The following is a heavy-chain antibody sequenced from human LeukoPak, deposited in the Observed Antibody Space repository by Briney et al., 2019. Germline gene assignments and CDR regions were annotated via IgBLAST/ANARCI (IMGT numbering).Heavy chain of an antibody. CDR3: TRLGYVSGEDY. J-gene: IGHJ4*02. CDR2: INTDGSSI. V-gene: IGHV3-74*01. D-gene: IGHD2-15*01. Sequence: PGGSLRLSCAASGFTFSSYWMHWVRQAPGKGLVWVSRINTDGSSITYADSVKGRFTISRDNAKNSLYLQMNSLRTEDTAIYYCTRLGYVSGEDYWGQGTLVTVSS. CDR1: GFTFSSYW.